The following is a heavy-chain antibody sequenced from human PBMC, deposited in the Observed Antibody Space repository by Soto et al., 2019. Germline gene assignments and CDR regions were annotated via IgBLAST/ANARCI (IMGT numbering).Heavy chain of an antibody. CDR1: GGSISSYY. J-gene: IGHJ5*02. D-gene: IGHD2-8*01. V-gene: IGHV4-59*01. CDR3: ARSIPPGSMLDPNTAPDKWFDP. CDR2: IYYSGST. Sequence: PSETLSLTCTVSGGSISSYYWSWIRQPPAKGLEWIGYIYYSGSTNYNPSLKSRVTISVDTSKNQFSLNLSSVTAADTAVYYCARSIPPGSMLDPNTAPDKWFDPWGQGTLVNVSS.